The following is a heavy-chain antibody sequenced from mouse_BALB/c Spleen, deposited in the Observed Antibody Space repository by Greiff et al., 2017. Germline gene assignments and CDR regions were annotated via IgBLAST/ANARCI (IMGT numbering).Heavy chain of an antibody. CDR3: ARCNDGYYSAWLAY. CDR2: ISYSGST. J-gene: IGHJ3*01. V-gene: IGHV3-2*02. Sequence: VQLQQSGPGLVKPSQSLSLTCTVTGYSITSDYAWNWIRQFPGNKLEWMGYISYSGSTSYNPSLKSRISITRDTSKNQFFLQLNSVTTEDTATYYCARCNDGYYSAWLAYWGQGTLVTVSA. D-gene: IGHD2-3*01. CDR1: GYSITSDYA.